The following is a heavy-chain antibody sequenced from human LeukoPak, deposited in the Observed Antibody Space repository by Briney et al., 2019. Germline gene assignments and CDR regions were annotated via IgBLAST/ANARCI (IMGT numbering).Heavy chain of an antibody. Sequence: GGSLRLSCTASGFTFGDYAMSWVRQAPGKGLEWIGFIRSKAYGGTTEYAASVKGRFTISRDDSKSIAYLQMNSLKTEDTALYYCTRYSGSYPFGYWGQGTLVTVSS. CDR1: GFTFGDYA. CDR3: TRYSGSYPFGY. CDR2: IRSKAYGGTT. J-gene: IGHJ4*02. V-gene: IGHV3-49*04. D-gene: IGHD1-26*01.